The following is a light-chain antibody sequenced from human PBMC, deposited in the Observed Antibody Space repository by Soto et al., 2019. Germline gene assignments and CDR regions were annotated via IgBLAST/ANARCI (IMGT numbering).Light chain of an antibody. J-gene: IGLJ1*01. CDR3: ATWDDSLDVHV. V-gene: IGLV1-44*01. CDR2: GNN. CDR1: SSNIGINT. Sequence: QSVLTQPPSASGTPGQTITISCSGDSSNIGINTVSWYEHLPGTAPRLLIYGNNQRPSGVPDRFSGSKSGTSASLAISGLQSEYEAHYYCATWDDSLDVHVFGTGTKLTVL.